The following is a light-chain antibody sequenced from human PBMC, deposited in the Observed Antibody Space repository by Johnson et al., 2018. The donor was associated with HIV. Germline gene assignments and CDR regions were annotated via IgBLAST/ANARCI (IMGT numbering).Light chain of an antibody. CDR2: DNN. CDR3: ASWDRSLTVGTV. V-gene: IGLV1-51*02. CDR1: SSNIGTNF. Sequence: QSVLTQPPSVSASPGQKVTISCSVCSSNIGTNFVSWYQQFPGRPPTPLICDNNKRPSEIPDRFSGSKSGTSATLDITGLQTGDEADYYCASWDRSLTVGTVFGSGTKVTVL. J-gene: IGLJ1*01.